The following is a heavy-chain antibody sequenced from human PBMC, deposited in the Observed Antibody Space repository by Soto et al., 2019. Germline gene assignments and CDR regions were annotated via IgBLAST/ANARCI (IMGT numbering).Heavy chain of an antibody. J-gene: IGHJ5*02. CDR3: ARRVGYCSGGSCPGWFDP. D-gene: IGHD2-15*01. Sequence: EVQLVQSGAEVKKPGESLKISCKGSGYSFTSYWIGWVRQMPGKGLEWMGIIYPGDSDTRYSPSFQGQVTISADKSISTAYLQWSSLKASATAMYYCARRVGYCSGGSCPGWFDPWGQGTLVTVSS. CDR1: GYSFTSYW. CDR2: IYPGDSDT. V-gene: IGHV5-51*01.